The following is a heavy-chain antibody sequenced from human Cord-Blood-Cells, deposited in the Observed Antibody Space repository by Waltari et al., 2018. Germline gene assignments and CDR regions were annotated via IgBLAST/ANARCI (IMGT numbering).Heavy chain of an antibody. V-gene: IGHV1-3*01. CDR2: INAGNGNT. CDR1: GYTFTSYA. J-gene: IGHJ6*02. CDR3: ARVGYYDFWSGYYGMDV. D-gene: IGHD3-3*01. Sequence: QVQLVQSGAEVKKPGASVKVSCKASGYTFTSYAMHWVRQAPGQRLEWMGWINAGNGNTKYSQKFQGRVTITRDTSASTAYMELSSLRSEDTAVYYCARVGYYDFWSGYYGMDVWGQGTTVTVSS.